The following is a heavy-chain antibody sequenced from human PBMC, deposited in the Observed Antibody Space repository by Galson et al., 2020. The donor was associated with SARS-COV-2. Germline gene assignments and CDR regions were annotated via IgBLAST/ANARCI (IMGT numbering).Heavy chain of an antibody. CDR3: ARDRGTAMVKYYYYMDV. V-gene: IGHV1-69*13. D-gene: IGHD5-18*01. CDR2: IIPIFGTA. CDR1: GGTFSSYA. Sequence: SVKVSCNASGGTFSSYAISWVRQAPGQGLEWMGGIIPIFGTANYAQKFQGRVTITADESTSTAYMELSSLRSEDTAVYYCARDRGTAMVKYYYYMDVWGKGTTVTVSS. J-gene: IGHJ6*03.